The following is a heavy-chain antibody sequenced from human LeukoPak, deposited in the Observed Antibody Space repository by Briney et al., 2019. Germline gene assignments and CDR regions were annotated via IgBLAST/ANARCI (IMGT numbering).Heavy chain of an antibody. V-gene: IGHV3-23*01. CDR3: AKASNGYSYGPSDY. Sequence: GGSLRLSCAASGFTFSSYAMSWVRQAPGKGLEWVSAISGSGGSTYYADSVKGRFTISRDNPKNTLYLQMNSLRAEDTAVYYCAKASNGYSYGPSDYWGQGTLVTVSS. J-gene: IGHJ4*02. CDR2: ISGSGGST. D-gene: IGHD5-18*01. CDR1: GFTFSSYA.